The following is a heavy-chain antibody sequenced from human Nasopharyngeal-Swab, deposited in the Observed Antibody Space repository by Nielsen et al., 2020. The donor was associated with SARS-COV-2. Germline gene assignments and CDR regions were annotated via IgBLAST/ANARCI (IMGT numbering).Heavy chain of an antibody. CDR2: ISSSSSYI. V-gene: IGHV3-21*01. Sequence: GESLKISCAASGFTFSSYSMNWVRQAPGKGLEWVSSISSSSSYIYYADSVKGRFTISRDNAKNSLYLQMNSLRAEDTAVYYCARWGSGHYTFQWNLRYYYGMDVWGQGTTVTVSS. D-gene: IGHD3-3*01. CDR1: GFTFSSYS. CDR3: ARWGSGHYTFQWNLRYYYGMDV. J-gene: IGHJ6*02.